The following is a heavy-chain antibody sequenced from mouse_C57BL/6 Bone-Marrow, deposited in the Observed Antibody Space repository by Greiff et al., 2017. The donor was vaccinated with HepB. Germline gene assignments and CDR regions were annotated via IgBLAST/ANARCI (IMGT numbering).Heavy chain of an antibody. V-gene: IGHV5-12*01. Sequence: EVQRVESGGGLVQPGGSLKLSCAASGFTFSDYYMYWVRQTPEKRLEWVAYISNGGGSTYYPDTVKGRFTISRDNAKNTLYLQMSRLKSEDTAMYYCARLRYYGHWYFDVWGTGTTVTVSS. CDR2: ISNGGGST. CDR1: GFTFSDYY. D-gene: IGHD1-1*01. CDR3: ARLRYYGHWYFDV. J-gene: IGHJ1*03.